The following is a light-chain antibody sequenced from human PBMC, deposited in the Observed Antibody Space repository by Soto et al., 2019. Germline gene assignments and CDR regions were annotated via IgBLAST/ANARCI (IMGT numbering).Light chain of an antibody. CDR3: QQADSFPLT. Sequence: DIQTTQSPSSVSASVGDRVTITCRASQGISRWLAWYQQKPGKAPNLLIYSASTLYSGVPSRFSGSGSGTDFTLTISSLQPEDFATYYCQQADSFPLTFGPGTKVDIK. CDR2: SAS. J-gene: IGKJ3*01. V-gene: IGKV1-12*01. CDR1: QGISRW.